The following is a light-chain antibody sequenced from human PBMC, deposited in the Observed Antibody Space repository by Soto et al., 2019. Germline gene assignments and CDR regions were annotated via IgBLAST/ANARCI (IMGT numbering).Light chain of an antibody. CDR3: QQRSNWLYT. CDR1: QSVSTY. CDR2: DAS. V-gene: IGKV3-11*01. J-gene: IGKJ2*01. Sequence: EIVLTQSPATLSLSPGERATLSCRASQSVSTYLAWYQQKPGQAPRLLIYDASNRATGIPARFSGSGSGTAFTLTLSGLDPEDCAVYYCQQRSNWLYTFGQGTKLEIK.